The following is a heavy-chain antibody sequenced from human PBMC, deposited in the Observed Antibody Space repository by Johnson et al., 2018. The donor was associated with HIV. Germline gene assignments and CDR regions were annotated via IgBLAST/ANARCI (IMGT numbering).Heavy chain of an antibody. Sequence: QVQLVESGGGVVQPGGSLRLSCAASGFTFSSYGMHWVRQAPGTGLEWVAVISYDGSNKYYADSVKGRFTISRDNSKNTLYLQMNSLRAEETAVYYCAKDRGAARAFDAFDIWGQGTMVTVSS. D-gene: IGHD6-6*01. CDR3: AKDRGAARAFDAFDI. V-gene: IGHV3-33*05. CDR1: GFTFSSYG. CDR2: ISYDGSNK. J-gene: IGHJ3*02.